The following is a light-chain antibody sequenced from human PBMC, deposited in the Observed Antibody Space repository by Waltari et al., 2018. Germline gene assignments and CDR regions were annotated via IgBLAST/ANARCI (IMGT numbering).Light chain of an antibody. CDR2: EVS. CDR1: DSDVGAYDF. Sequence: QSALTQPASVSGSPGQSITISCSGTDSDVGAYDFVSWYQQHPGKAPHLIIYEVSNRPSGISNRFSAAKSGNTASLTISGLQAEYEADYYCSSYTRRNTPSSVFGTGTQVTVL. CDR3: SSYTRRNTPSSV. V-gene: IGLV2-14*01. J-gene: IGLJ1*01.